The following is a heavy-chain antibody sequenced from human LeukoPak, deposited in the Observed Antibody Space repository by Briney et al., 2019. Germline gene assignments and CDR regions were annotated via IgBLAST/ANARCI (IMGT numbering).Heavy chain of an antibody. J-gene: IGHJ4*02. V-gene: IGHV3-21*01. D-gene: IGHD5-18*01. Sequence: GGSLRLSCAASGFTFSSYSMNRVRQAPGKGLEWVSSISSSSSYIYYADSVKGRFTISRDNAKNSLYLQMNSLRAEDTAVYYCARDVNVKTIQLWPVGFDYWGQGTLVTVSS. CDR1: GFTFSSYS. CDR2: ISSSSSYI. CDR3: ARDVNVKTIQLWPVGFDY.